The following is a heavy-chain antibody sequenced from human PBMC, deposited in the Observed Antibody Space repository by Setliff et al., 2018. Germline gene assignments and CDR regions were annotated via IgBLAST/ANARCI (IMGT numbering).Heavy chain of an antibody. V-gene: IGHV4-34*01. D-gene: IGHD6-6*01. CDR1: GESFSGHY. Sequence: SETLSLTCAVYGESFSGHYWSWIRQPPGEGLEWIGEIDHSGRTKYNPSLRSRVTISVDTSKNQISLKLTSVTAADTAVYYCARLFHPDRSAETRRAGPGRFDPWGQGTLGTVPQ. CDR2: IDHSGRT. J-gene: IGHJ5*02. CDR3: ARLFHPDRSAETRRAGPGRFDP.